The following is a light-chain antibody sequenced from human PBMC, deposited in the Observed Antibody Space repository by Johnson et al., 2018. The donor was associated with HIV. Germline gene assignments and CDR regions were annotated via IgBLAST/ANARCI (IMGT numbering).Light chain of an antibody. J-gene: IGLJ1*01. CDR3: GTWDSSLSAYV. CDR2: ENN. Sequence: QSVLTQPPSVSAAPGQKVTISCSGSSSNIGNNYVSWFQHLPGTAPKLLIYENNKRPSGIPDRFSASKSGTSATLGITGLQTGDEADYYCGTWDSSLSAYVCGTGTKVTVL. CDR1: SSNIGNNY. V-gene: IGLV1-51*02.